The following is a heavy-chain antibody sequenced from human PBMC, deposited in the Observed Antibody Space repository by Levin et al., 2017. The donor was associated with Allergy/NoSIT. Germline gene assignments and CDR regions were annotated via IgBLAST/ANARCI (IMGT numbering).Heavy chain of an antibody. CDR1: GFTFSTEP. CDR3: AKGGYYGSWSYTNY. V-gene: IGHV3-23*01. D-gene: IGHD3-10*01. J-gene: IGHJ4*02. Sequence: GESLKISCAASGFTFSTEPMSWVRQAPGKGLEWVSAISGSGDATYYADSVKGRFTISRDNSKNTLYLQMNSLRVEDTALYYCAKGGYYGSWSYTNYWGQGTQVIISS. CDR2: ISGSGDAT.